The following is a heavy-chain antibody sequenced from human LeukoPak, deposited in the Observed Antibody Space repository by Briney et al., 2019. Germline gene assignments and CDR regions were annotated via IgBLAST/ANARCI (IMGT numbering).Heavy chain of an antibody. CDR2: FSSSHDT. V-gene: IGHV3-53*01. Sequence: GGSLRLSCAASGLTVSSDYMSWVRQAPGKGLEWVSLFSSSHDTHYADSVKGRFTVSRDTSKNTLYLQMNSLRVEDTAVYYCARGIIDWGQGTLVTVSS. CDR3: ARGIID. CDR1: GLTVSSDY. J-gene: IGHJ4*02. D-gene: IGHD2/OR15-2a*01.